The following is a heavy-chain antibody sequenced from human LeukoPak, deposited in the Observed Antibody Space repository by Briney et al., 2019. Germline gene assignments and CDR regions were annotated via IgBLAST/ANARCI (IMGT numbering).Heavy chain of an antibody. J-gene: IGHJ4*02. V-gene: IGHV4-59*01. D-gene: IGHD2-15*01. CDR1: GGSISSYY. CDR2: IYYSGST. Sequence: SETLSLTCTVSGGSISSYYWSWIRQPPGKGLEWIGYIYYSGSTNYNPSLKSRVTISVDTSKNQFSLKLSSVTAADTAVYYCARAVHYSATSDQYTGGWYYFDFWGQGTLVTVSS. CDR3: ARAVHYSATSDQYTGGWYYFDF.